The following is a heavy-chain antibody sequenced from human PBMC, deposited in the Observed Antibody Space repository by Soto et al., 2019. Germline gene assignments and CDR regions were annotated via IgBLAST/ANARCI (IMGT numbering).Heavy chain of an antibody. D-gene: IGHD1-7*01. CDR2: IYYSGST. CDR1: GGSISSGGYY. V-gene: IGHV4-31*03. J-gene: IGHJ6*02. CDR3: ARDRGEWNYAKDIYYYYGMDV. Sequence: QVQLQESGPGLVKPSQTLSLTCTVSGGSISSGGYYWSWIRQHPGKGLEWIGYIYYSGSTYYNPSLKSRVTISVYTSKNQFSLRLSSSAAAATAVYYCARDRGEWNYAKDIYYYYGMDVSCQGTTVIVS.